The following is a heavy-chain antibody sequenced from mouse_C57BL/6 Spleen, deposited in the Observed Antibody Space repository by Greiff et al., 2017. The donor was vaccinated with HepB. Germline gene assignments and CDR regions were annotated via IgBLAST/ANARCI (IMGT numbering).Heavy chain of an antibody. V-gene: IGHV1-39*01. CDR2: INPNYGTT. Sequence: VQLKESGPELVKPGASVKISCKASGYSFTDYNMNWVKQSNGKSLEWIGVINPNYGTTSYNQKFKGKATLTVDQSSSTAYMQLNSLTSEDSAVYYCARGGSSGYFYYAMDYWGQGTSVTVSS. CDR3: ARGGSSGYFYYAMDY. J-gene: IGHJ4*01. D-gene: IGHD3-2*02. CDR1: GYSFTDYN.